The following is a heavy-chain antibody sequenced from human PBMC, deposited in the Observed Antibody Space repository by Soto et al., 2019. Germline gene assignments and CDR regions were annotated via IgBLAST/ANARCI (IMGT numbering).Heavy chain of an antibody. CDR2: IRSKANSYAT. J-gene: IGHJ6*03. D-gene: IGHD6-6*01. V-gene: IGHV3-73*01. Sequence: EVQLVESGGGLVQPGGSLKLSCAASGFTFSGSAMHWVRQASGKGLEWVGRIRSKANSYATAYAASVTGRFTISRDDSKHTAYLLRNSLTAEYTAVYDCTIRPSPGYYYYMDVWGKGTTVTVSS. CDR1: GFTFSGSA. CDR3: TIRPSPGYYYYMDV.